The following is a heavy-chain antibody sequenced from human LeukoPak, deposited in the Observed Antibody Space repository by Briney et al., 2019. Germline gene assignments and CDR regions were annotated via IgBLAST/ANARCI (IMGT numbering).Heavy chain of an antibody. Sequence: GESLKISCKGSGYSFTSYWIGWVRQMPGKGLEWMGIIYPGDSDTRYSPSFQGQVTISAGKSISTAYLQWSSLKASDTAMYYCARSSNIVVVPAAIHHYYGMDVWGQGTTVTVSS. V-gene: IGHV5-51*01. CDR1: GYSFTSYW. CDR3: ARSSNIVVVPAAIHHYYGMDV. CDR2: IYPGDSDT. J-gene: IGHJ6*02. D-gene: IGHD2-2*02.